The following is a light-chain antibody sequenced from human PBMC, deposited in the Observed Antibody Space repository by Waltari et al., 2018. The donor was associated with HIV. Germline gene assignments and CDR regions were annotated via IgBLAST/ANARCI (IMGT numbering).Light chain of an antibody. V-gene: IGKV3D-20*01. CDR1: QSVSNNY. J-gene: IGKJ2*01. Sequence: ETVLTQSPATLSLSPGERATLSCGASQSVSNNYLAWYQQKPGLAPRLLIYDASTRATGIPDRFSGSGSGTDFTLTISRLEPEDFAVYYCHQFGSSTSYTFGQGTKLEIK. CDR2: DAS. CDR3: HQFGSSTSYT.